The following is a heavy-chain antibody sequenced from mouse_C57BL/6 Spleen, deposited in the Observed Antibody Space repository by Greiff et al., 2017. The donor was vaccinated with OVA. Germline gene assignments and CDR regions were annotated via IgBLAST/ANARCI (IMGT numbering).Heavy chain of an antibody. D-gene: IGHD2-4*01. CDR1: GFSLSTSGMG. CDR3: ARRGPDYDFDY. V-gene: IGHV8-12*01. CDR2: IYCDDDK. Sequence: QVTLKVSGPGLLQSSQTLSLTCSFSGFSLSTSGMGVSWLRQPSGKGLEWLAHIYCDDDKCSNPSLKNRLTISQDTSRNQVVLQITSVDTADTATYNCARRGPDYDFDYWGQGTPLTVSS. J-gene: IGHJ2*01.